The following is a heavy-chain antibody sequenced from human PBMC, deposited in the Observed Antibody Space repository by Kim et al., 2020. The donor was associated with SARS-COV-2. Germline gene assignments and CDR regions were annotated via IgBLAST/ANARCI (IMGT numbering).Heavy chain of an antibody. Sequence: GGSLRLSCAASGFTFNTYGMHWVRQAPGKGLEWVEVISYDGSHKYYVDSVKGRFTISRDNPKNTLYLQMNSLRIEDTAVYYCARSFSGSYFGYDYWGQGSLVTVSS. CDR2: ISYDGSHK. CDR3: ARSFSGSYFGYDY. D-gene: IGHD1-26*01. J-gene: IGHJ4*02. CDR1: GFTFNTYG. V-gene: IGHV3-30*03.